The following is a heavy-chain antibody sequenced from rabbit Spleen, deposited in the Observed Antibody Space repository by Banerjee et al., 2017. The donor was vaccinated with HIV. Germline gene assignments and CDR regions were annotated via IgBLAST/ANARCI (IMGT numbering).Heavy chain of an antibody. D-gene: IGHD1-1*01. Sequence: QQLVESGGGLVKPGASLTLTCKASGVSFSSGYDMCWVRQAPGKGLEWIACIYAGSSSSTYSATWAKGRFTLSKTSSTTVTLQMTSLTGADTATYFCARDLPDIIGWNFGFWGQGTLVTVS. CDR2: IYAGSSSST. V-gene: IGHV1S40*01. J-gene: IGHJ4*01. CDR1: GVSFSSGYD. CDR3: ARDLPDIIGWNFGF.